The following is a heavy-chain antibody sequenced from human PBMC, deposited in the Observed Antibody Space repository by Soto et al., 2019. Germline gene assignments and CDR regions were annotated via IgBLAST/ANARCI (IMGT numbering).Heavy chain of an antibody. J-gene: IGHJ4*02. V-gene: IGHV3-15*01. CDR3: TTDVGYCSSTSCYGY. D-gene: IGHD2-2*01. Sequence: EVQLVESGGGLVQPGGSLRLSCAASGFTFSNAWMSWVRQAPGKGLEWVGRIKSKTDGGTTDYAAPVKGRFTISRDDSKNTLYLQMNSLKTEDTAVYYCTTDVGYCSSTSCYGYWGQGTLVTVSS. CDR2: IKSKTDGGTT. CDR1: GFTFSNAW.